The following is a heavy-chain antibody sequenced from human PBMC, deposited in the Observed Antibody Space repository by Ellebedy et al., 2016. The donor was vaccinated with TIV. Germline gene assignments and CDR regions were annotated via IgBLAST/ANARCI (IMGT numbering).Heavy chain of an antibody. CDR2: ISGSGGST. V-gene: IGHV3-23*01. J-gene: IGHJ3*02. CDR3: ARESAGVYSSGWYGGAFDI. D-gene: IGHD6-19*01. Sequence: GGSLRLSCAASGFTFSSYAMSWVRQAPGKGLEWVSAISGSGGSTYYADSVKGRFTISRDNSKNTLYLQMNSLRAEDTAVYYCARESAGVYSSGWYGGAFDIWGQGTMVTVSS. CDR1: GFTFSSYA.